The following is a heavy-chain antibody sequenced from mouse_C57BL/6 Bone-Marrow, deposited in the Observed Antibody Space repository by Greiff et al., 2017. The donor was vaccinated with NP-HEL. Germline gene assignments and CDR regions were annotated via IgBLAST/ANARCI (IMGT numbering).Heavy chain of an antibody. CDR1: GYTFTDYN. V-gene: IGHV1-18*01. CDR2: INPNNGGT. CDR3: AREKDAWFAY. J-gene: IGHJ3*01. Sequence: EVKLVESGPELVKPGASVKIPCKASGYTFTDYNMDWVKQSHGKSLEWIGDINPNNGGTIYNQKFKGKATLTVDKSSSTAYMELRSLTSEDTAVYYCAREKDAWFAYWGQGTLVTVSA.